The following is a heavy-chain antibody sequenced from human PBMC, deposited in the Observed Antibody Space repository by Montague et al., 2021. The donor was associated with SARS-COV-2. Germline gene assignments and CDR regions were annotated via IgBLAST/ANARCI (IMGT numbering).Heavy chain of an antibody. CDR1: GYSISSGSY. CDR3: ALNYFRVRSWYGMDV. J-gene: IGHJ6*02. Sequence: SETLSLTCTVSGYSISSGSYWGWIRQPPGKGLEWIGSIIHSGSTYYNTSLQSRVTISVDTSKNKFSLKLSSVTAADTAVYYCALNYFRVRSWYGMDVWGQGTTVTVSS. V-gene: IGHV4-38-2*02. CDR2: IIHSGST. D-gene: IGHD3-10*01.